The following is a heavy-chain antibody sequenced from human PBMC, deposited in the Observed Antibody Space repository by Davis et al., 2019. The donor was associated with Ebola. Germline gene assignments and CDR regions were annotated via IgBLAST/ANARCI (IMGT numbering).Heavy chain of an antibody. CDR1: GFTFINYA. D-gene: IGHD1-26*01. V-gene: IGHV3-23*01. CDR3: AKLLVGVYYFDY. CDR2: ISGSAISI. J-gene: IGHJ4*02. Sequence: GESLKISCAASGFTFINYAMSWVRQAPGKGLEWVSAISGSAISIYYADSVEGRFTISRDNSKNTLDLQMNSLTAEDTAVYYCAKLLVGVYYFDYWGQGTLVTVSS.